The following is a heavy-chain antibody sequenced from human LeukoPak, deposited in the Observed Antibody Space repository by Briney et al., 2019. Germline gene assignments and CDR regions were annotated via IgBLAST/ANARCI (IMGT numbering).Heavy chain of an antibody. J-gene: IGHJ4*02. Sequence: SVKVSCKASGYTFTSYGISWVRQAPGQGLEWMGWISAYNGNTNYAQKLQGRVTMATDTSTSTAYMELRSLRSDDTAVYYCARDSSLSSGYSFDYWGQGTLVTVSS. CDR1: GYTFTSYG. CDR3: ARDSSLSSGYSFDY. CDR2: ISAYNGNT. D-gene: IGHD3-22*01. V-gene: IGHV1-18*01.